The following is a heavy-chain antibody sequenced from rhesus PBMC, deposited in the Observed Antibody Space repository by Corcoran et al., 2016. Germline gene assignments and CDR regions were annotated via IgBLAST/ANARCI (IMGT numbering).Heavy chain of an antibody. Sequence: QVQLQESGPGLVKPSETLPLTCAVSGGSVSSSNCWSWIRQPPGKGLEWIRYSSGSSGSTYYNPALHSRVTLSPDTSKNQFSLKLSSVTAADTAVYYCARSGYSSSIAYWGQGVLVTVSS. CDR1: GGSVSSSNC. J-gene: IGHJ4*01. D-gene: IGHD5-24*01. CDR3: ARSGYSSSIAY. CDR2: SSGSSGST. V-gene: IGHV4-65*01.